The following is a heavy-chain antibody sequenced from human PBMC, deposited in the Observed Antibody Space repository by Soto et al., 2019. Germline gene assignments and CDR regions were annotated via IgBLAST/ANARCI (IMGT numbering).Heavy chain of an antibody. V-gene: IGHV3-15*07. CDR1: GFTFSNAW. Sequence: EVQLVESGGGLVKPGGSLRLSCAASGFTFSNAWMNWVRQAPGKGLEWVGRTKSKTDGGTTDYAAPGKGRFTISRDDSTNSLCLQMISLRTGDTAVYYCTNRGVGATTDWGQGTLVTVSS. D-gene: IGHD1-26*01. J-gene: IGHJ4*02. CDR3: TNRGVGATTD. CDR2: TKSKTDGGTT.